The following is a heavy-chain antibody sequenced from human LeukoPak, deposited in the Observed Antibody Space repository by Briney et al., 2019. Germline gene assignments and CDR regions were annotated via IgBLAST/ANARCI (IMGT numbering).Heavy chain of an antibody. CDR2: ISSSSSYI. CDR1: GFTFSSYS. V-gene: IGHV3-21*01. CDR3: ARYPQGYSYGYSLDY. D-gene: IGHD5-18*01. J-gene: IGHJ4*02. Sequence: GGSLRLSCAASGFTFSSYSMNWVRQAPGEGLEWVSSISSSSSYIYYADSVKGRFTISRDNAKNSLYLQMNSLRAEDTAVYYCARYPQGYSYGYSLDYWGQGTLVTVSS.